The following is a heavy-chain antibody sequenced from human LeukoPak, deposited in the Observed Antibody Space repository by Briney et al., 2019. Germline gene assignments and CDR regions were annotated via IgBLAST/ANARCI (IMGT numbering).Heavy chain of an antibody. J-gene: IGHJ3*02. CDR2: IYYSGST. CDR3: ARGSDTAFLAFDI. CDR1: GSSVSSGSYY. V-gene: IGHV4-61*01. Sequence: TSETLSLTCTVSGSSVSSGSYYWSWIRQPPGKGLEWIGYIYYSGSTNYNPSLKSRVTISVDTSKNQFSLKLSSVTAADTAVYYCARGSDTAFLAFDIWGQGTMVTVSS. D-gene: IGHD5-18*01.